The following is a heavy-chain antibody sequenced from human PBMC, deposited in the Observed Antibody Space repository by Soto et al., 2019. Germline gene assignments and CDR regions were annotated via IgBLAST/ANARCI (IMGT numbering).Heavy chain of an antibody. D-gene: IGHD3-22*01. Sequence: GWSLRLSCAASGFTFSSYSMNWVRQAPGKGLEWVSSISSSSSYIYYADSVKGRFTISRDNAKNSLYLQMNSLRAEDTAVYYCASRDYYDSSGPPNWGQGTLVTVSS. CDR1: GFTFSSYS. J-gene: IGHJ4*02. CDR3: ASRDYYDSSGPPN. V-gene: IGHV3-21*01. CDR2: ISSSSSYI.